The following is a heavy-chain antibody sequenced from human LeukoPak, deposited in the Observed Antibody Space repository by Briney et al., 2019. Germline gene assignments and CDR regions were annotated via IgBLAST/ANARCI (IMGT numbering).Heavy chain of an antibody. Sequence: PGGSLRLSCAASGFTFSSYWMTWVRQGPGKGLEWVANIKPDGSLIYYVDSVKGRFTISRDNAKNSLYLQMNSLRAEDTAVYYCARVWGGRYYFDYWGQGTLVTVSS. CDR1: GFTFSSYW. J-gene: IGHJ4*02. V-gene: IGHV3-7*01. D-gene: IGHD3-16*01. CDR3: ARVWGGRYYFDY. CDR2: IKPDGSLI.